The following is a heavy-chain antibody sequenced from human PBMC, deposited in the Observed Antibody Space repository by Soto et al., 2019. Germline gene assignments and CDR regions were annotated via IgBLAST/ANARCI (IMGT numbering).Heavy chain of an antibody. CDR2: ISGSGGST. Sequence: GGSLRLSCAASRFTFSSYAMSWVRQAPGKGLEWVSAISGSGGSTYYADSVKGRFTISRDNSKNTLYLQMNSLRAEDTAVYYFAKDRWEYHLSFCFDYWGQGTLVTVPS. J-gene: IGHJ4*02. CDR1: RFTFSSYA. D-gene: IGHD2-2*01. CDR3: AKDRWEYHLSFCFDY. V-gene: IGHV3-23*01.